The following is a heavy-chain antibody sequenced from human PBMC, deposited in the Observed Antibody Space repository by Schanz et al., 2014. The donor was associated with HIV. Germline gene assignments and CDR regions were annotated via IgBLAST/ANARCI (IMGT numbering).Heavy chain of an antibody. D-gene: IGHD3-3*01. CDR1: GFTFDDYA. CDR2: ITWNSGSK. J-gene: IGHJ4*02. Sequence: EVQLVESGGGLVQPGRSLRLSCAASGFTFDDYAMHWVRQAPGKGLEWVSGITWNSGSKGYADSVKGRFTIARDNTKNSLFLQMNSLRAEDTAVYYCARDGDYDFWSGYYTGRYYDYWGQGTLVTVSS. CDR3: ARDGDYDFWSGYYTGRYYDY. V-gene: IGHV3-9*01.